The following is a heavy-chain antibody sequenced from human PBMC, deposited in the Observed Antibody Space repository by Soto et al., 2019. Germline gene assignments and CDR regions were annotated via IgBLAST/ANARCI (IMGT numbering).Heavy chain of an antibody. J-gene: IGHJ4*02. Sequence: VGSLRLSCAVSGLTFSDYWMNWVRQAPGKGLVWVSRIDSDGSSTSYADSVKGRFTISRDNAKNTLYLQMNSLRAEDTAVYYCARHSENYGDYGGAYRYWGQGTLVTVSS. D-gene: IGHD4-17*01. CDR2: IDSDGSST. CDR1: GLTFSDYW. V-gene: IGHV3-74*01. CDR3: ARHSENYGDYGGAYRY.